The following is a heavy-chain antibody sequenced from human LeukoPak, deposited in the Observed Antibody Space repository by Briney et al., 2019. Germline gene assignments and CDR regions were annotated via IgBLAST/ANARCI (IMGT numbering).Heavy chain of an antibody. CDR2: IKQDGSEK. CDR3: ARRGTSSSWAHFDY. Sequence: GGSLRLSCAASGFTFSNLEMNWVRQAPGKGPEWVAKIKQDGSEKYYVDSVKGRFTISRDNAKNSLYLQMNSLGAEDTAVYYCARRGTSSSWAHFDYWGQGTLVTVSS. D-gene: IGHD6-13*01. J-gene: IGHJ4*02. CDR1: GFTFSNLE. V-gene: IGHV3-7*05.